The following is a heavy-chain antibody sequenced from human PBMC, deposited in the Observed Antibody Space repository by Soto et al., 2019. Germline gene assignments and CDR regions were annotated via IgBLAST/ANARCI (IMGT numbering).Heavy chain of an antibody. J-gene: IGHJ6*02. D-gene: IGHD2-8*01. V-gene: IGHV3-48*02. CDR1: GFTFSSYS. CDR2: ISSSSSTI. Sequence: GGSLRLSCAASGFTFSSYSMNWVRQAPGKGLEWVSYISSSSSTIYYADSVKGRFTISRDNAKNSLYLQMNSLRDEDTAVYYCARVQDIVLMVYARYGNYGMDVWGQGTTVTVSS. CDR3: ARVQDIVLMVYARYGNYGMDV.